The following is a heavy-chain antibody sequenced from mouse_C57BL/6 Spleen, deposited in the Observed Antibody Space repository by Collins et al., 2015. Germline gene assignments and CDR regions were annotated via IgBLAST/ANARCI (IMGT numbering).Heavy chain of an antibody. V-gene: IGHV1-80*01. CDR1: GYAFSSYW. CDR2: IYPGDGDT. CDR3: ARSYGNYVLLAY. J-gene: IGHJ3*01. D-gene: IGHD2-1*01. Sequence: QVQLQQSGAELVRPGSSVKISCKASGYAFSSYWMNWVKQRPGQGLEWIGQIYPGDGDTNYNGKFKGKATLTADKSSSTAYMQLSSLTSEDSAVYFCARSYGNYVLLAYWGQGTLVTVSA.